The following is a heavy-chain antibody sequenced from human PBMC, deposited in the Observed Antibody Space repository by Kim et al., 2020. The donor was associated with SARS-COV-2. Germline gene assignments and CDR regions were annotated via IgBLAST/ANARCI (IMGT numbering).Heavy chain of an antibody. CDR2: VYYSGST. CDR1: GGSVSTNNYF. V-gene: IGHV4-61*01. J-gene: IGHJ4*02. Sequence: SETLSLTCTVSGGSVSTNNYFWSWIRQPPGKGLEWIGHVYYSGSTNYNPSLKSRVTISLHASKNQFSLMLSSVTAADTAVYYCAKMYNTYGRRLDCWGQGTLVTVSS. D-gene: IGHD1-1*01. CDR3: AKMYNTYGRRLDC.